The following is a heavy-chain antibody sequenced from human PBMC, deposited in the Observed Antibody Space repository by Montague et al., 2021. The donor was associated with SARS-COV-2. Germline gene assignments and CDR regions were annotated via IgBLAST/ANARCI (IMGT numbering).Heavy chain of an antibody. CDR2: IYYSGST. CDR1: GGSISSYY. D-gene: IGHD3-3*01. CDR3: ARGGRVRFLEYGMDV. V-gene: IGHV4-59*01. J-gene: IGHJ6*02. Sequence: SETLSLTCTVSGGSISSYYWSWIRQPPGKGLEWIGDIYYSGSTNYNPSLKSRVTISVDTSKNQLSLKLSSVTAADTAVYYCARGGRVRFLEYGMDVWGQGTTVTVSS.